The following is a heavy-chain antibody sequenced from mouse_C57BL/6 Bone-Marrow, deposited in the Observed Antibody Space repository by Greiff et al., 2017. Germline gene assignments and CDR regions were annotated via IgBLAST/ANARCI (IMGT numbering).Heavy chain of an antibody. Sequence: VKLQQPGAELVKPGASVKLSCKASGYTFTSYWMHWVKQRPGQGLEWIGMIHPNSGSTNYNEKFKSKATLTVDKSSSTAYMQLSSLTSEDSAVYYCARSHYSNYLFAYWGQGTLVTVSA. J-gene: IGHJ3*01. CDR1: GYTFTSYW. CDR3: ARSHYSNYLFAY. D-gene: IGHD2-5*01. CDR2: IHPNSGST. V-gene: IGHV1-64*01.